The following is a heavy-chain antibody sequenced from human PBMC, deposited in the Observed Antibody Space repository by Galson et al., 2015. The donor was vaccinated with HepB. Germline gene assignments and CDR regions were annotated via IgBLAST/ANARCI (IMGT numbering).Heavy chain of an antibody. CDR2: TRNKANSYTT. V-gene: IGHV3-72*01. Sequence: SLRLSCAASGFTFSDHYMDWVRQAPGKGLEWVGRTRNKANSYTTEYAASVKGRFTISRDDSKNSLYLQMNSLKTEDTAVYYCARGSRIFGVVIIGYYFDYWGQGTLVTVSS. CDR3: ARGSRIFGVVIIGYYFDY. CDR1: GFTFSDHY. D-gene: IGHD3-3*01. J-gene: IGHJ4*02.